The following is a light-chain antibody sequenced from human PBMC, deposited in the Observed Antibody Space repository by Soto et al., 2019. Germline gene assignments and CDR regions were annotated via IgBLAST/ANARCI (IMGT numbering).Light chain of an antibody. Sequence: LLTQSPATLSVSPGERVTLSCRASQSISSYLAWYQQRPGQPTRLLIYGASSRATGIPDRFSGSGSGTDFTLTISRLEPEDFAVYYCQQYGSSPYTFGQGTKVDIK. CDR3: QQYGSSPYT. V-gene: IGKV3-20*01. J-gene: IGKJ2*01. CDR2: GAS. CDR1: QSISSY.